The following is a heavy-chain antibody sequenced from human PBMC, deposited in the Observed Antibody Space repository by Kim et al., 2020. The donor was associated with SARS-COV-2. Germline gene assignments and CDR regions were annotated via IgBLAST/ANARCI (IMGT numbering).Heavy chain of an antibody. CDR3: AKTGGYSSYFFDY. D-gene: IGHD2-8*02. Sequence: YEDSVKGRLTISRDSSKNTLYLQLNTLRAEDTAVYYCAKTGGYSSYFFDYWGQGTLVTVSS. J-gene: IGHJ4*02. V-gene: IGHV3-23*01.